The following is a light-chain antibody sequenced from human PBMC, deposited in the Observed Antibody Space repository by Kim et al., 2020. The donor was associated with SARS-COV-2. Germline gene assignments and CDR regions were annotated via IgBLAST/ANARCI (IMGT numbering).Light chain of an antibody. CDR2: WAS. J-gene: IGKJ2*03. V-gene: IGKV4-1*01. CDR3: QQYYSTPPS. Sequence: RATLNCKSSQTVVYNSNNKNYLAWYQQKPGQAPRLLIYWASIRESGVSDRFSGSRSETDFTLTISSLQAEDVAVYYCQQYYSTPPSFGQGTKLEIK. CDR1: QTVVYNSNNKNY.